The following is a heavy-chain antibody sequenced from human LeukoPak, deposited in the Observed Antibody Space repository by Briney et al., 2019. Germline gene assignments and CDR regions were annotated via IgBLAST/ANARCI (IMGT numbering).Heavy chain of an antibody. Sequence: PSETLSLTCTVSGGSISSGSYYWSWIRQPAGKGLEWIGRIYTSGSTNYNPSLKSRVTTSVDTSKNQFSLKLSSVTAADTAVYYCARVVGARYNWFDPWGQGTLVTVSS. CDR3: ARVVGARYNWFDP. D-gene: IGHD1-26*01. CDR2: IYTSGST. V-gene: IGHV4-61*02. J-gene: IGHJ5*02. CDR1: GGSISSGSYY.